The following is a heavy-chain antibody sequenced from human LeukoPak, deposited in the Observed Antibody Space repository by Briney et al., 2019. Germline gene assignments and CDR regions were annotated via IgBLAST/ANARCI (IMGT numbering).Heavy chain of an antibody. J-gene: IGHJ4*02. CDR2: INHSGST. CDR1: GGSFSGYY. CDR3: ARGWNSGYDQAFDY. V-gene: IGHV4-34*01. Sequence: SETLSLTCAVYGGSFSGYYWSWIRQPPGKGLEWIGEINHSGSTNYNPSLKSRVTISVDTSKNQFSLKLSSVTAADTAVYYCARGWNSGYDQAFDYWGQGTLVTVSS. D-gene: IGHD5-12*01.